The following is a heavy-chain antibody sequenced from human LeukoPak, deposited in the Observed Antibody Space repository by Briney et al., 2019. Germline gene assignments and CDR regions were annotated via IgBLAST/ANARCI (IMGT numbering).Heavy chain of an antibody. D-gene: IGHD6-19*01. CDR2: ISGSGGST. J-gene: IGHJ4*02. CDR3: AKGGRYSSGWYDY. V-gene: IGHV3-23*01. CDR1: GFTFSSYA. Sequence: GGSLRLSCAASGFTFSSYAMSWVRQAPGKGLEWVSAISGSGGSTYYADSVKGRFTIPRDNSKNTLYLQMNSLRAEDTAVYYCAKGGRYSSGWYDYWGQGTLVTVSS.